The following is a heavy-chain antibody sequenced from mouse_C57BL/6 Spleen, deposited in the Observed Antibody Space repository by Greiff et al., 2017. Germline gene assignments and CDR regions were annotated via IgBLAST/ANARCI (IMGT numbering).Heavy chain of an antibody. CDR2: ISGGGGNT. Sequence: EVKLVESGGGLVKPGGSLKLSCAASGFTFSSYTMSWVRQTPEKRLEWVATISGGGGNTYYPDSVKGRFTISRDNAKNTLYLQMSSLRSEDTALYYCARHADYYGSSYDWYFDVWVTGTTVTVSS. CDR1: GFTFSSYT. V-gene: IGHV5-9*01. D-gene: IGHD1-1*01. CDR3: ARHADYYGSSYDWYFDV. J-gene: IGHJ1*03.